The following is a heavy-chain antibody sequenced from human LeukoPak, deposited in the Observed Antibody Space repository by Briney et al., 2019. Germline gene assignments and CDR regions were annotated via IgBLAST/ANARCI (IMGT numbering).Heavy chain of an antibody. V-gene: IGHV4-34*01. J-gene: IGHJ4*02. CDR2: INHSGST. CDR3: ARQPVYYDILTGYYFDY. D-gene: IGHD3-9*01. Sequence: SETLSLTCAVYGGSFSGYYWSWIRQPPGKGLGWIGEINHSGSTNYNPSLKSRVTISVDTSKNQFSLKLSSVTAADTAVYYCARQPVYYDILTGYYFDYWGQGTLVTVSS. CDR1: GGSFSGYY.